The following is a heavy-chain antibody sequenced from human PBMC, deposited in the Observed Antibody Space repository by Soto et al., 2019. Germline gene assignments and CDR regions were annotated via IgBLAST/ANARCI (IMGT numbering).Heavy chain of an antibody. CDR3: AKTRVADSGYYFDH. D-gene: IGHD3-10*01. J-gene: IGHJ4*02. CDR1: GFSFGDSY. CDR2: ISGGSSYT. V-gene: IGHV3-11*05. Sequence: QVQLVESGGGLVKPGGSLRLSCAASGFSFGDSYMSWIRQSAGKGLEWLSYISGGSSYTKYAESVKDRFTISRDNARRSLFLQVNCLRADDTAIYYCAKTRVADSGYYFDHWGQGTMVTVSS.